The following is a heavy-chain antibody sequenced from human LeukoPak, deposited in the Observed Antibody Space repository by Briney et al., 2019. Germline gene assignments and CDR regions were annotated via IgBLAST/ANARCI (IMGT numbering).Heavy chain of an antibody. V-gene: IGHV4-34*01. D-gene: IGHD3-10*01. CDR1: GGSFSGYY. CDR2: IYHSGST. Sequence: PSETLSLTCAVYGGSFSGYYWSWIRQPPGKGLEWIGEIYHSGSTNYNPSLKSRVTISVDTSKNQFSLKLSSVTAADTAVYYCARESLTVRGVIDYFDYWGQGTLVTVSS. J-gene: IGHJ4*02. CDR3: ARESLTVRGVIDYFDY.